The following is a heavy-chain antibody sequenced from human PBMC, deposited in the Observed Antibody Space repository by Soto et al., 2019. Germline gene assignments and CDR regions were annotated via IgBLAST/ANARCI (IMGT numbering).Heavy chain of an antibody. V-gene: IGHV3-30*18. J-gene: IGHJ6*02. CDR2: ISYDGSNK. Sequence: GGSLRLSCAASGFIFSTYPMNWVRQAPGKGLEWVAVISYDGSNKYYADSVKGRFTISRDNSKNTLYLQMNSLRAEDTAVYYCAKGAVSYYYYGMDVWGQGTTVTVSS. CDR1: GFIFSTYP. CDR3: AKGAVSYYYYGMDV.